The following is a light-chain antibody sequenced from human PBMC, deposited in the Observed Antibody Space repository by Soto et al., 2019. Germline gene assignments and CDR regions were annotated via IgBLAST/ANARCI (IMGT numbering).Light chain of an antibody. CDR1: SSDVGSYNR. V-gene: IGLV2-18*02. CDR2: EVS. J-gene: IGLJ2*01. Sequence: QSALTQPPSVSGSHGQSVTISCTGTSSDVGSYNRVSWYQQPPGTAPKLMIYEVSNRPSGVPDRFSGSKSGNTASLTISGLQAEDEADYYCSSRTTSNTLLFGGGTKLTVL. CDR3: SSRTTSNTLL.